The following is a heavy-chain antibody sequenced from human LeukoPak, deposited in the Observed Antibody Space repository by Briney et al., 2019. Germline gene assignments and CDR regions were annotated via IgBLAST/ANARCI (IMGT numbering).Heavy chain of an antibody. CDR1: GGSISSYY. D-gene: IGHD6-13*01. CDR3: ARRGYTSSTYYFDY. CDR2: IYYSGST. V-gene: IGHV4-59*08. Sequence: PSGTLSLTCTVSGGSISSYYWSWIRQPPGKGLEWIAYIYYSGSTNYNPSLKSRVTISADTSKNQFSLKLCSVTAADTAVYYCARRGYTSSTYYFDYWGQGTLVTVSS. J-gene: IGHJ4*02.